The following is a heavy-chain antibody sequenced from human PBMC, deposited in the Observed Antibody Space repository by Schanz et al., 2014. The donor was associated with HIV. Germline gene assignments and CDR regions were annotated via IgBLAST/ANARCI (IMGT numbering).Heavy chain of an antibody. CDR3: ARDRPVIVGATRADGGTDFDY. D-gene: IGHD1-26*01. CDR2: ISAYNGNT. V-gene: IGHV1-18*01. Sequence: QVQLVQSGTEVKKPGASVKVSCKASGYTFISYGISWVRQAPRQGLEWMGWISAYNGNTNYAQKFQGRLTMTTDTSTSTAYMELRSLRSDDTAVYYCARDRPVIVGATRADGGTDFDYWGQGTLVTVSS. CDR1: GYTFISYG. J-gene: IGHJ4*02.